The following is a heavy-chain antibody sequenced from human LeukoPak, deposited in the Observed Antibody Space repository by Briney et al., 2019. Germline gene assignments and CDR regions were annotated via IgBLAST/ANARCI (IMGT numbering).Heavy chain of an antibody. CDR3: ARVGTIFGVVIKDFDY. D-gene: IGHD3-3*01. J-gene: IGHJ4*02. Sequence: GGSLRLSCAASGFTFSSYGMHWVRQAPGKGLEWVAVISYDGSNKYYADSVKGRFTISRDNSKNTLYLQMNSLRSDDTAVYYCARVGTIFGVVIKDFDYWGQGTLVTVSS. V-gene: IGHV3-30*03. CDR1: GFTFSSYG. CDR2: ISYDGSNK.